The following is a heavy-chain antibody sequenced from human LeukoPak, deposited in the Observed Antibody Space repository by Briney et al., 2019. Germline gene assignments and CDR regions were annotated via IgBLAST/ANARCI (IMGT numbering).Heavy chain of an antibody. J-gene: IGHJ4*02. CDR1: GGSISSGGYS. V-gene: IGHV4-30-2*01. D-gene: IGHD3-22*01. Sequence: SETLSLTCAVSGGSISSGGYSWSWIRQPPGKGLEWIGEINHSGSTNYNPSLKSRVIISVDTSKNQFSLKLSSVTAADTAVYYCARSARGQYYYDSSGYSYWGQGTLVTVSS. CDR3: ARSARGQYYYDSSGYSY. CDR2: INHSGST.